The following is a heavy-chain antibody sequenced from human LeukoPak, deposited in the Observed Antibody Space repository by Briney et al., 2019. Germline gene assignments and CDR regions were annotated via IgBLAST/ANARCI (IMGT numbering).Heavy chain of an antibody. CDR2: MNPNSGNT. J-gene: IGHJ3*02. CDR3: ARHSSGWSDAFDI. CDR1: GYTFTSYD. D-gene: IGHD6-19*01. V-gene: IGHV1-8*01. Sequence: ASVKVSCKASGYTFTSYDINWLRQATGQGLEWIGWMNPNSGNTGYAQKFQGRVTMTRNTSISTAYMELSSLRSEDAAVYYCARHSSGWSDAFDIWGQGTMVTVSS.